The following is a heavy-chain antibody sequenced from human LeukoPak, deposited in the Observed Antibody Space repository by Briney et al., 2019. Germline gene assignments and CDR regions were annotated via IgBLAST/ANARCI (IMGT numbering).Heavy chain of an antibody. CDR2: ISSSSSYI. V-gene: IGHV3-21*01. Sequence: GGSLRLSCAASGFPFSSYSMNWVRQAPGKGLEWVSSISSSSSYIYYADSVKGRFTISRDNAKNSLYLQMNSLRAEDTAVYYCARDRVAGPGIRNWFDPWGQGTLVTVSS. CDR1: GFPFSSYS. CDR3: ARDRVAGPGIRNWFDP. D-gene: IGHD6-19*01. J-gene: IGHJ5*02.